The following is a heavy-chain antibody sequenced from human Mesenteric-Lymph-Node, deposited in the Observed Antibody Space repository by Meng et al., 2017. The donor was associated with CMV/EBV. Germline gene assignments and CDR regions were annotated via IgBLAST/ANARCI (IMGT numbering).Heavy chain of an antibody. CDR3: ARDITDSGSYHFDY. Sequence: VSGGSISSINWWRWVRQPPGKGLGWIGDIYHSGSTNYNPSLKSRVTISVDKSKNQFPLKLSSVTAADTAVYYCARDITDSGSYHFDYWGQGTLVTVSS. V-gene: IGHV4-4*02. D-gene: IGHD1-26*01. J-gene: IGHJ4*02. CDR1: GGSISSINW. CDR2: IYHSGST.